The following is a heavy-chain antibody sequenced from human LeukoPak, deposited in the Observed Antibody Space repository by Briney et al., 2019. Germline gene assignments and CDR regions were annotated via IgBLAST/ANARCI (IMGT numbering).Heavy chain of an antibody. V-gene: IGHV4-59*08. CDR3: AKHRFGNPHFDY. CDR1: DDSISTYY. Sequence: SETLSLTCSVSDDSISTYYWSWLRQPQGKGPEWMGFVYSTGHTNYNPSLKSRVTMSLDTSKKQVSLELNSVTAADTAVYYCAKHRFGNPHFDYWGKGSLVTAAS. CDR2: VYSTGHT. J-gene: IGHJ4*01. D-gene: IGHD3-16*01.